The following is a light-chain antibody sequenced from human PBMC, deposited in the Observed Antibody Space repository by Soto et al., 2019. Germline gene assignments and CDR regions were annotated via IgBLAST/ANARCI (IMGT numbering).Light chain of an antibody. Sequence: EIVLTQSPGTLSLSPGERATLSCRASQSVSNNYLAWYQHKPGQAPRLLIYAASSRATGIPDRFIGSGSGTDFTLTIRRLEPQDSAVYYCHHYDSSPPYTFGQGTKVDIK. J-gene: IGKJ2*01. V-gene: IGKV3-20*01. CDR1: QSVSNNY. CDR2: AAS. CDR3: HHYDSSPPYT.